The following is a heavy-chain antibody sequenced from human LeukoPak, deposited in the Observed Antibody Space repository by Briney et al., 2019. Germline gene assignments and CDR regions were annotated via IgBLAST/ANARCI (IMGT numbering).Heavy chain of an antibody. D-gene: IGHD3-22*01. V-gene: IGHV4-59*01. J-gene: IGHJ4*02. CDR1: GGSISSYY. CDR3: ATLGNYYYDSSGTGDY. Sequence: SETLSLTCTVSGGSISSYYWSWIRQPPGKGLEWIGYIYYSGSTNYNPSLKSRVTISVDTSKNQFSLKLSSATAADTAVYYCATLGNYYYDSSGTGDYWGQGTLVTVSS. CDR2: IYYSGST.